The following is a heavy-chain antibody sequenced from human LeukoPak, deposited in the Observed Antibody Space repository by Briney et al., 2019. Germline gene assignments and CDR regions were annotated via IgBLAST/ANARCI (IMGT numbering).Heavy chain of an antibody. CDR3: ARGPASGSDFAWFDP. Sequence: SETLSLTCAVYGGSLSNYYWSWIRQPPGKGLEWIGEINHSGSTKFNPSLKSLVTILVNMSNSQFSLELRSVTAADTAVYYCARGPASGSDFAWFDPWGQGTLVTVSS. D-gene: IGHD3-10*01. J-gene: IGHJ5*02. CDR1: GGSLSNYY. CDR2: INHSGST. V-gene: IGHV4-34*01.